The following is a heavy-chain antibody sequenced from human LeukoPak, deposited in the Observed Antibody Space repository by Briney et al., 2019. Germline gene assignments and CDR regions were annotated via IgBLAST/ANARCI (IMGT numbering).Heavy chain of an antibody. CDR1: GFTFSNYW. CDR3: ARNPLRRFDY. J-gene: IGHJ4*02. Sequence: PGGSLRLSCATSGFTFSNYWMSWVRQAPGKGLEWVADINQEGSEKYYVDSVKGRFTISRDNAKNSLYLQMNSLRAEDTAVYYCARNPLRRFDYWGQGTLVTVSS. CDR2: INQEGSEK. V-gene: IGHV3-7*04.